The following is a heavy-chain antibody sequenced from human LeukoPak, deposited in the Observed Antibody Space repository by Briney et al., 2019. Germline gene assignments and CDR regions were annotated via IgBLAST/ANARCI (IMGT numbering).Heavy chain of an antibody. Sequence: GGSLRLSCAASGFTFSSSSMNWVRQAPGKGLEWVSSISGSSGYIYYADSVKGRFAISRDNAKNSLYLRMNSLRADDTAVYYCAGGYSSNWFPNFDYWGQGTLVTVSS. CDR2: ISGSSGYI. J-gene: IGHJ4*02. CDR3: AGGYSSNWFPNFDY. D-gene: IGHD6-13*01. CDR1: GFTFSSSS. V-gene: IGHV3-21*06.